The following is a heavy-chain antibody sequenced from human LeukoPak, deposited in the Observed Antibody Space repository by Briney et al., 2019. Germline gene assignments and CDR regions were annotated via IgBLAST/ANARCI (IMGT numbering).Heavy chain of an antibody. CDR1: GFTFSSYG. V-gene: IGHV3-23*01. D-gene: IGHD3-9*01. CDR3: AKQGRDWLRDYYYYMDV. J-gene: IGHJ6*03. Sequence: PGGTLRLSCAAPGFTFSSYGMSWVRQAPGKGLEWVSAISGSGGSTYYADSVKGRFTISRDNSKNTLYLRMNSLRAEDTAVYYCAKQGRDWLRDYYYYMDVWGKGTTVTISS. CDR2: ISGSGGST.